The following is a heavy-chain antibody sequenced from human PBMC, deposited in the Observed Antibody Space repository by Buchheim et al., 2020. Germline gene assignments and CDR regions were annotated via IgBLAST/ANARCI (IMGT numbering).Heavy chain of an antibody. CDR3: ARDVPHNWFDP. CDR2: SDSDGSSA. V-gene: IGHV3-74*01. J-gene: IGHJ5*02. Sequence: EVQLVESGGGLVQPGGSLRLSCEASGFAFSNYWMHWVRQAPGKGLVWVSRSDSDGSSAFYADSVKGRFTMSRDNGKNTLYLQMNSLRAEDTAVYYCARDVPHNWFDPWGQGTL. CDR1: GFAFSNYW.